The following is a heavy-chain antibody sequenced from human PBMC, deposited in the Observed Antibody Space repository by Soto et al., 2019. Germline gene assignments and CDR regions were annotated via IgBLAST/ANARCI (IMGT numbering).Heavy chain of an antibody. CDR2: INSDVSST. CDR1: GFSVSSYC. Sequence: XECLALSSAACGFSVSSYCMHWVRQAPGKGLVWVSRINSDVSSTSYADSVKGRFTISRDNAKNTLYLQMNSLRAEDTAVYYCAREGPWRYDILTGYAPPPYMDVWGQGTTVTVSS. V-gene: IGHV3-74*01. CDR3: AREGPWRYDILTGYAPPPYMDV. D-gene: IGHD3-9*01. J-gene: IGHJ6*02.